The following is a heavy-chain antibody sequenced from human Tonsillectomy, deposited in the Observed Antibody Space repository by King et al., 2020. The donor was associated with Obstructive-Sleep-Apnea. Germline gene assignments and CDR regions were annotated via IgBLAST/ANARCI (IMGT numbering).Heavy chain of an antibody. D-gene: IGHD2-2*01. J-gene: IGHJ6*02. Sequence: QLVQSGAEVKKPGASVKVSCKASGYTFTSYSINWVRQAPGQGLMWLGWISVYNGNRNYAQKLQGRVTMTTDTSPSTAYMELRSLTSDDTAVYYCAREVCSTSCYDYYYGMDVWGQGTTVTVSS. V-gene: IGHV1-18*04. CDR2: ISVYNGNR. CDR1: GYTFTSYS. CDR3: AREVCSTSCYDYYYGMDV.